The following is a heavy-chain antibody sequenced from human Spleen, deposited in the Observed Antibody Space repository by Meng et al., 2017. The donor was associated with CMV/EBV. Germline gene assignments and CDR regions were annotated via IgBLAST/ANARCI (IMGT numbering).Heavy chain of an antibody. CDR3: ARDIAIVSVAIPGYFGMDV. V-gene: IGHV1-18*04. J-gene: IGHJ6*02. Sequence: ASVKVSCKASGYTFTRHGITWVRQAPGQGLEWMGWISAYSRDTNYAQKFQGRVTMTTDTSTNTAYLELRSLRSDDTAVYYCARDIAIVSVAIPGYFGMDVWGQGTTVTVSS. D-gene: IGHD2-2*02. CDR1: GYTFTRHG. CDR2: ISAYSRDT.